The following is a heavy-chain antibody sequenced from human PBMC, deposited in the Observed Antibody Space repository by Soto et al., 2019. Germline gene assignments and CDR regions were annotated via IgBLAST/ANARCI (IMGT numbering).Heavy chain of an antibody. CDR3: ARPRYCSGGSCYERYYYYGMDV. Sequence: QVQLVQSGAEVKKPGSSVKVSCKASGGTFSSYAISWVRQAPGQGLEWMGGIIPIFGTANYAQKFQGRVTITADKSTSTADMELSSLRSEDTAVYYCARPRYCSGGSCYERYYYYGMDVWGQGTTVTVSS. V-gene: IGHV1-69*06. CDR1: GGTFSSYA. J-gene: IGHJ6*02. D-gene: IGHD2-15*01. CDR2: IIPIFGTA.